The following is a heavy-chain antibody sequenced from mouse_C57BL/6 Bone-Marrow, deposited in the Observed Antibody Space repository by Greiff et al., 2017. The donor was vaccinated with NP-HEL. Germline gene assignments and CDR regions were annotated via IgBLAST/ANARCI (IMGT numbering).Heavy chain of an antibody. CDR2: ISSGGSYT. J-gene: IGHJ3*01. Sequence: DVMLVESGGDLVKPGGSLKLSCAASGFTFSSYGMSWVRQTPDKRLEWVATISSGGSYTYYPDSVKGRFTISSDNAKNTLYLQMSSLKSEDTAMYYCARHNGRGFAYWGQGTLVTVSA. CDR1: GFTFSSYG. V-gene: IGHV5-6*02. D-gene: IGHD6-1*01. CDR3: ARHNGRGFAY.